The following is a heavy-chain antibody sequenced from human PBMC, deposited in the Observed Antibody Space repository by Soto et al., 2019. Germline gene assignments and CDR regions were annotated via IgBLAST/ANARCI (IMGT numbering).Heavy chain of an antibody. CDR3: AGGATAGAEYLPH. J-gene: IGHJ1*01. CDR1: RITLSSYG. Sequence: GRSLRLSCSASRITLSSYGMHWVRKAPGKGLERVAAISYDGSNKYSAQSVRGRFTISRANSKNTQYLQMNSPRAEDTAVDYWAGGATAGAEYLPHWGQG. CDR2: ISYDGSNK. V-gene: IGHV3-30*03.